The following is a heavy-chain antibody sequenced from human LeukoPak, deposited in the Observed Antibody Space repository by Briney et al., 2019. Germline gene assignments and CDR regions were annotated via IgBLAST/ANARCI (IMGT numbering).Heavy chain of an antibody. CDR1: GGSISSYY. J-gene: IGHJ3*02. D-gene: IGHD2-21*02. V-gene: IGHV4-59*01. CDR3: ARTVSAPGDAFDI. CDR2: IYYSGST. Sequence: SETLSLTCTVSGGSISSYYWSWIRQPPGKGLEWIGYIYYSGSTNYNPSLKSRVTISVGTSKNQFSLKLSSVTAADTAVYYCARTVSAPGDAFDIWGQGTMVTVSS.